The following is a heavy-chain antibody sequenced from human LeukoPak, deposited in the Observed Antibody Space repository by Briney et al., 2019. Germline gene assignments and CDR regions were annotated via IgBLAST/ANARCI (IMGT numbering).Heavy chain of an antibody. CDR1: GFTFSSYW. CDR2: IKQDGSEK. CDR3: RLSYSFDY. Sequence: GSLRLSCAASGFTFSSYWMSWVRPAPGKGVEWVANIKQDGSEKYYVDSVKGRFTISRDNAKNSLYLQMNSLRAEDTAVYYCRLSYSFDYWGQGTLVTVSS. D-gene: IGHD2/OR15-2a*01. V-gene: IGHV3-7*01. J-gene: IGHJ4*02.